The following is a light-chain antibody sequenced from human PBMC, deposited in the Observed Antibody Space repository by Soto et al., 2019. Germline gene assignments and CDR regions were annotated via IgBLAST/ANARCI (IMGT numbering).Light chain of an antibody. CDR2: EVS. CDR1: SSDVGGYYY. CDR3: CSYTSSGTWV. J-gene: IGLJ3*02. Sequence: QPVLTQPASVSGSPGQSIIISCTGTSSDVGGYYYVSWYQQLPGKAPKLTIYEVSNRPSGVSNRFSGSKSGNTASLTISGLQAEDEADYYCCSYTSSGTWVFGGGTKLTVL. V-gene: IGLV2-14*01.